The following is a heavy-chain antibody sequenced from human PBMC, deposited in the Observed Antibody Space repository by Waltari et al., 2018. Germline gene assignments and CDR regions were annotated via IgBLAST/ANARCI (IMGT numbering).Heavy chain of an antibody. V-gene: IGHV4-38-2*02. CDR3: AREPVYGDYGGIDY. Sequence: QVQLQESGPGLVKPSETLSLTCTVSGYSISSGYYWGWIRQPPGKGLEWIGKIYHSGSTSSHPSLKSRVTISVDTSKTQFPLTLSSVTAADTAVYYCAREPVYGDYGGIDYWGQGTLVTVSS. D-gene: IGHD4-17*01. J-gene: IGHJ4*02. CDR1: GYSISSGYY. CDR2: IYHSGST.